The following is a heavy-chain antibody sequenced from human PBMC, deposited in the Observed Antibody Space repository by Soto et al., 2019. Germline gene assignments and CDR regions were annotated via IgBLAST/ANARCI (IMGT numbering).Heavy chain of an antibody. D-gene: IGHD4-4*01. CDR2: ISAYNGNT. CDR1: GYTFTSYG. V-gene: IGHV1-18*01. J-gene: IGHJ5*02. CDR3: ARVREDSNYTFGWFDP. Sequence: ASVKVSCKASGYTFTSYGISWVRQAPGQGLEWMGWISAYNGNTNYAQKLQGRVTMTTDTSTSTAYMELRSLRSDDTAVYYCARVREDSNYTFGWFDPWGQGTLVTVSS.